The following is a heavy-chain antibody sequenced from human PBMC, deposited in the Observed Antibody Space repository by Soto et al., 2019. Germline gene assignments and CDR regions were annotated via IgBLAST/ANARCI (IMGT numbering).Heavy chain of an antibody. CDR1: GGSISSYY. D-gene: IGHD3-22*01. CDR2: IYFRGTT. CDR3: ARMNYYDTSGYPFDY. Sequence: SETLSLTCTVSGGSISSYYWGWVRQPPGKGLEWIGYIYFRGTTNYNPSLKSRVTMSADTSKNQFSLKLNSVTAADTAVYYCARMNYYDTSGYPFDYWGQGMMVTVSS. V-gene: IGHV4-59*01. J-gene: IGHJ4*02.